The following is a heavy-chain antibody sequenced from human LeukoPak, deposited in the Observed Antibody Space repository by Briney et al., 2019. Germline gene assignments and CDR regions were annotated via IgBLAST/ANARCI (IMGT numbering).Heavy chain of an antibody. CDR2: IYYSGST. Sequence: SETLSLTWTVSGGSISSYYWSWIRQPPGKGLEWIGYIYYSGSTNYNPSLKSRVTISVDTSKNQFSLKLSSVTAADTAVYYCARVHLRVFDYWGQGTLVTVSS. D-gene: IGHD3-10*01. CDR3: ARVHLRVFDY. J-gene: IGHJ4*02. V-gene: IGHV4-59*01. CDR1: GGSISSYY.